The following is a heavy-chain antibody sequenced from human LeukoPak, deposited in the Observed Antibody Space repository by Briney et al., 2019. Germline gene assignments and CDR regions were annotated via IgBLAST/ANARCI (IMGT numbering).Heavy chain of an antibody. CDR1: GFTFSNYD. J-gene: IGHJ3*01. CDR2: IGTGGHT. D-gene: IGHD5-24*01. CDR3: TRGGLEAPCDV. Sequence: GGSLRLSCSASGFTFSNYDMHWVRQEKGKGLEWVSSIGTGGHTYYAPSVKGRFTISRENDKNSLYLQMNSLEAGDTAIYYCTRGGLEAPCDVWGQGTMVAVSS. V-gene: IGHV3-13*01.